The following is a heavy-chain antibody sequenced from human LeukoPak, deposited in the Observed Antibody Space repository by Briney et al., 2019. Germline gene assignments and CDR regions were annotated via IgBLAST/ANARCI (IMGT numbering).Heavy chain of an antibody. CDR1: GYSISSGYY. CDR3: ARHQGGVTWLQGTHYFDY. CDR2: INHSGST. D-gene: IGHD5-24*01. V-gene: IGHV4-38-2*02. Sequence: PSETLSLTCTVSGYSISSGYYWGWIRQPPGKGLEWIGEINHSGSTNYNPSLKSRVTISVDTSKNQFSLKLSSVTAADTAVYYCARHQGGVTWLQGTHYFDYWGQGTLVTVSS. J-gene: IGHJ4*02.